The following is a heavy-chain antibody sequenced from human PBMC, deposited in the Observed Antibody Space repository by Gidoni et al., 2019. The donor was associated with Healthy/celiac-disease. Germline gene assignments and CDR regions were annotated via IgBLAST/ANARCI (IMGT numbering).Heavy chain of an antibody. D-gene: IGHD6-6*01. CDR2: INPSGGST. J-gene: IGHJ5*02. CDR3: ARDRSNASSSDGGEGWFDP. V-gene: IGHV1-46*01. Sequence: QVQLVQSGAEVKKPGASVKVSCKASGYTFTSYYMHWVRQAPGKGLEWMGIINPSGGSTSYAQKFQGRVTMTRDTSTSTVYMELSSLRSEDTAVYYCARDRSNASSSDGGEGWFDPWGQGTLVTVSS. CDR1: GYTFTSYY.